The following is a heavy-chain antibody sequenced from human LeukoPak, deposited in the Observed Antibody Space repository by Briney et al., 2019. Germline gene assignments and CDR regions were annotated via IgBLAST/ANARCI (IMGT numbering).Heavy chain of an antibody. CDR3: ARKSIVAAGRKPYDY. CDR1: GGSFSGYY. CDR2: IDHSGRT. J-gene: IGHJ4*02. Sequence: PSETLSLTCAVYGGSFSGYYWSWIRQPPGKGLEWIGEIDHSGRTNSNPSLKSRVTISVDTSKNQFSLRLSSVTAADTAVYYCARKSIVAAGRKPYDYWDQGTLVTVSS. D-gene: IGHD6-13*01. V-gene: IGHV4-34*01.